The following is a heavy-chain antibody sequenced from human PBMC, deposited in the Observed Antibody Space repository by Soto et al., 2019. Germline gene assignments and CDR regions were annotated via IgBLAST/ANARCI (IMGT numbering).Heavy chain of an antibody. J-gene: IGHJ4*02. CDR3: AHLTTGGFYFDY. V-gene: IGHV2-5*02. D-gene: IGHD4-17*01. CDR1: GFSLRNSGVG. Sequence: QITLKESGPTLVKPTQTLTLTCTFSGFSLRNSGVGVGWIRQPPGKALEWLALIYWDDDKRYSPSLKSRLTLTKHTSKHQVVLTMTNMDPVDTATYYCAHLTTGGFYFDYWGQGTLVTVSS. CDR2: IYWDDDK.